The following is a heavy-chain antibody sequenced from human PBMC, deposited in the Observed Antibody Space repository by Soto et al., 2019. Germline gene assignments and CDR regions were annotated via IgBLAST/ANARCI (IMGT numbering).Heavy chain of an antibody. D-gene: IGHD5-18*01. Sequence: QVQLVESGGGVVQPGRSLRLSCAASGFTFSSYGMHWVRQAPGKGLEWVAVIWYDGSNKYYADSVKGLFTISRDNSKNTLYLQMNSLRAEDTAVYYCARDLGYSYGSPFDYWGQGTLVTVSS. CDR2: IWYDGSNK. CDR1: GFTFSSYG. CDR3: ARDLGYSYGSPFDY. V-gene: IGHV3-33*01. J-gene: IGHJ4*02.